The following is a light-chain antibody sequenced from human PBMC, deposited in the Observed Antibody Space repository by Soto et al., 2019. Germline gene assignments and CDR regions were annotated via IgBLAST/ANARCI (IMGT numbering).Light chain of an antibody. J-gene: IGKJ5*01. CDR3: QQYNPYST. Sequence: QMPQTPSTLSASVGDRVTITFRASRSISNWLAWYHQRPGIAPKLLIFDASILQSGVPSRFSGGGSGTEFTLTISSLQPDDFATYYCQQYNPYSTFGQGTRLEI. CDR1: RSISNW. V-gene: IGKV1-5*01. CDR2: DAS.